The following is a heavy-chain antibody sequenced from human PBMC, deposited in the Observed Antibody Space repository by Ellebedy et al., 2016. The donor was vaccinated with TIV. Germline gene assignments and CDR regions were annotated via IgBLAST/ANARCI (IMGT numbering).Heavy chain of an antibody. CDR2: ISNGGDTT. Sequence: GESLKISCAASGFTFGCCAMSWVRQAPGKGLEWVSVISNGGDTTYADSVKGRFTISRDNFQNTLYLQMDSLRAEDTAVYYCARDLSPTGLRGYFHYWGQGTLVTVSS. CDR3: ARDLSPTGLRGYFHY. V-gene: IGHV3-23*01. CDR1: GFTFGCCA. J-gene: IGHJ1*01. D-gene: IGHD3-10*01.